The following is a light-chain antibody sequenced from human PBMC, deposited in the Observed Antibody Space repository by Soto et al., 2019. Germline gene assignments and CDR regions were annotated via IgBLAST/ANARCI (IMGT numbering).Light chain of an antibody. CDR2: DGS. V-gene: IGKV1-5*01. J-gene: IGKJ1*01. CDR1: QSIRSS. CDR3: QQYNGYSRT. Sequence: DIPMTQSPATLSASVGDRVTITCRASQSIRSSLAWYQQKPGKAPKLLIYDGSSLERGVPSRFSGSGSGTELTLNLRSLKPDDGETYEGQQYNGYSRTFGQGTKVDIK.